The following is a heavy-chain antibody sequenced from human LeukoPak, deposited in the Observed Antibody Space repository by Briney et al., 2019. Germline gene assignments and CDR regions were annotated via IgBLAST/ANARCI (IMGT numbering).Heavy chain of an antibody. D-gene: IGHD3-10*01. CDR2: IWYDGSNK. V-gene: IGHV3-33*01. J-gene: IGHJ4*02. CDR1: GFTFSSYG. CDR3: ARDLYYGPGNLGY. Sequence: GGSLRLSCAASGFTFSSYGMHWVRQAPGEGLEWVAVIWYDGSNKYYADSVKGRFTISRDNSKNTLYLQMNSLRAEDTAVYYCARDLYYGPGNLGYWGQGTLVTVSS.